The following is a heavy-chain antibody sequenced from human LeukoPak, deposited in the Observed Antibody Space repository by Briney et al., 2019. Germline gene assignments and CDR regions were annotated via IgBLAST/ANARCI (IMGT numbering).Heavy chain of an antibody. D-gene: IGHD5-12*01. V-gene: IGHV3-15*01. J-gene: IGHJ4*02. CDR2: KSTADGGAT. Sequence: KPGGSLRLSCAASGFTFSDPWMGWVRQAPGKGLEWVGRKSTADGGATDYAAAVQGRFTISRDDSKDNLYLQMNSLKTEDTAVYYCTTYGGYEGLSDYWGQGTLVTVSS. CDR1: GFTFSDPW. CDR3: TTYGGYEGLSDY.